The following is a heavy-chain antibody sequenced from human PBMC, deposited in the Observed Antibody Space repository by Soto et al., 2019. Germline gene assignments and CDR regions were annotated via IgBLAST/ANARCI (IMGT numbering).Heavy chain of an antibody. J-gene: IGHJ4*02. D-gene: IGHD1-1*01. CDR3: TRGRYVAY. CDR2: ISAHNGNT. CDR1: GYTFTSYG. V-gene: IGHV1-18*01. Sequence: QVHLVQSGAEVKKPGASVKVSCKASGYTFTSYGITWVRQAPGQGLEWMGWISAHNGNTDYAQKLQGRVIVTRDTSTSTAYMELRSLRSDNTAVYYCTRGRYVAYWGQGALVTVSS.